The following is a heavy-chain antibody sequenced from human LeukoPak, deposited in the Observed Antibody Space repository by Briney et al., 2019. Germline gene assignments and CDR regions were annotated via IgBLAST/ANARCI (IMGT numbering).Heavy chain of an antibody. CDR2: IIPIFGTA. V-gene: IGHV1-69*13. D-gene: IGHD5-24*01. Sequence: SVKVSCKASGGTFSSYAISWMRQAPGQGLEWMGGIIPIFGTANYAQKFQGRVTITADESTSTAYMELSSLRSEDTAVYYCAVDVEMATTKTDDAFDIWGQGTMVTVSS. J-gene: IGHJ3*02. CDR1: GGTFSSYA. CDR3: AVDVEMATTKTDDAFDI.